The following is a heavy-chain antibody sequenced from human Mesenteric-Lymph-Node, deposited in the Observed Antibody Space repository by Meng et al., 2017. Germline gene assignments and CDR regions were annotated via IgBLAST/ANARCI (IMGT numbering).Heavy chain of an antibody. CDR1: GGSFSGYY. CDR3: TRDDVGHYGSGTYYSYGYDI. CDR2: INHSGST. D-gene: IGHD3-10*01. J-gene: IGHJ3*02. V-gene: IGHV4-34*01. Sequence: SETLSLTCAVYGGSFSGYYWSWIRQPPGKGLEWIGEINHSGSTNYNPSLKSRVTMSIDTSKNQFSLKLTSVTAADTAVYYCTRDDVGHYGSGTYYSYGYDIWGQGTTVTVSS.